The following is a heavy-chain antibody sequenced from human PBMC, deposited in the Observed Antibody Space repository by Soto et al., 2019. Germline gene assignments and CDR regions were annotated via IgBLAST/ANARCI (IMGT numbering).Heavy chain of an antibody. CDR1: GDSVSSNSAA. CDR3: ARVPVGGELLGENWFDP. V-gene: IGHV6-1*01. D-gene: IGHD1-26*01. Sequence: SQTLSLTCAISGDSVSSNSAAWNWIRQSPSRGLEWLGRTYYRSKWYNDYAESVKSRITINPDTSKNQFSLQLNSVTPEDTAVFSCARVPVGGELLGENWFDPWGQGPLVTVSS. J-gene: IGHJ5*02. CDR2: TYYRSKWYN.